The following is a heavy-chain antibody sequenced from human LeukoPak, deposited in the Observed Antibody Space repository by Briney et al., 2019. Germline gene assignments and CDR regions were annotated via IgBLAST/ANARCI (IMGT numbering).Heavy chain of an antibody. Sequence: GGSLRLSCAASGFTFSSNYMSWVRQAPGPGLESVSVIYSGGTTNYADSVKGRFTISRDNSKNTLFLQMNSLRAEDTAVYYCARGGYSSSWYHFDYWGQGTLVTVSS. V-gene: IGHV3-53*01. CDR1: GFTFSSNY. D-gene: IGHD6-13*01. J-gene: IGHJ4*02. CDR3: ARGGYSSSWYHFDY. CDR2: IYSGGTT.